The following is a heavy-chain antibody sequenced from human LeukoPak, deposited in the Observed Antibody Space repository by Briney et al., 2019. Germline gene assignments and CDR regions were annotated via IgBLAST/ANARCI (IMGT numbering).Heavy chain of an antibody. CDR2: IYHSGST. D-gene: IGHD6-13*01. J-gene: IGHJ4*02. V-gene: IGHV4-4*02. CDR3: ASAEPRGIIWYPY. CDR1: GFTFSSYSM. Sequence: GSLRLSCAASGFTFSSYSMNWVRQAPGKGLEWIGEIYHSGSTNYNPSLKSRVTMSVDKSKNQFSLKLSSVTAADTAVYHCASAEPRGIIWYPYWGQGTLVTVSS.